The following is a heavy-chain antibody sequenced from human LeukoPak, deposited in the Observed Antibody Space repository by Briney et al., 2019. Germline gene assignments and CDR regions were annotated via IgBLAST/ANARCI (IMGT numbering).Heavy chain of an antibody. J-gene: IGHJ3*02. D-gene: IGHD1-26*01. CDR2: ISGSGGST. V-gene: IGHV3-23*01. CDR1: GFTFSSYA. CDR3: AKSSGSSHAFDI. Sequence: GGSLRLSCAASGFTFSSYAMSWVRQAPGKGLEWVSAISGSGGSTYYADSVKGRFTISRDNSKNTLYLQMNSPRAEDTAVYYCAKSSGSSHAFDIWGQGTMVTVSS.